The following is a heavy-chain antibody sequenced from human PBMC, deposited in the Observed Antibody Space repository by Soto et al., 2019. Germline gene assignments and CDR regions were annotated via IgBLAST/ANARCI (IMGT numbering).Heavy chain of an antibody. CDR1: GYTFTSYG. V-gene: IGHV1-18*04. D-gene: IGHD1-26*01. CDR2: ISAYNGNT. CDR3: ARASYGVGANGHAFDI. J-gene: IGHJ3*02. Sequence: QVQLVQSGAEVKKPGASVKVSSKASGYTFTSYGISWVREAPGQGLEWMGWISAYNGNTNYAQKLQGRVAMTTDTSTSTAYMELRSLRSDDTAVYYCARASYGVGANGHAFDIWGQGTMVTVSS.